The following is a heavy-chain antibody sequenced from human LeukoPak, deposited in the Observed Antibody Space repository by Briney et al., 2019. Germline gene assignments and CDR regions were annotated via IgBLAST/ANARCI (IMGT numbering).Heavy chain of an antibody. D-gene: IGHD3-22*01. J-gene: IGHJ4*02. Sequence: ASATVSCKASGYIFSNSFSSYGITWVRQAPGQGLEWMGWISPYNGKTKFAQKFQGRVTIRADTSTSTGYMELRSLRSDDTAVYYCASGYYSDGNGYSPADYWGQGTLVTVSS. CDR2: ISPYNGKT. CDR3: ASGYYSDGNGYSPADY. CDR1: GYIFSNSFSSYG. V-gene: IGHV1-18*01.